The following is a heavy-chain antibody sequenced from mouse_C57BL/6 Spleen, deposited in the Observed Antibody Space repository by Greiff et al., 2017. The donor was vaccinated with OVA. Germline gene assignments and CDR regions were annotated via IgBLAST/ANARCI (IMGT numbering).Heavy chain of an antibody. V-gene: IGHV2-2*01. CDR3: ARKNGSRFHYYAMDY. Sequence: VKLVESGPGLVQPSQSLSITCTVSGFSLTSYGVHWVRQSPGKGLEWLGVIWSGGSTDYNAAFISRLSISKDNSKSQVFFKMNSLQADDTAIYYCARKNGSRFHYYAMDYWGQGTSVTVSS. D-gene: IGHD1-1*01. CDR2: IWSGGST. J-gene: IGHJ4*01. CDR1: GFSLTSYG.